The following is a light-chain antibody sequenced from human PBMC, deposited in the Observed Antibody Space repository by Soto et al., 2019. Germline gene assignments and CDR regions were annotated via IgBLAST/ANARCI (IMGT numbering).Light chain of an antibody. CDR1: QSISSW. J-gene: IGKJ1*01. V-gene: IGKV1-5*03. CDR3: QQYNSLWT. CDR2: KAS. Sequence: DIQMTQPPSTLSASVADRVAIACRASQSISSWLAWYQQKPGKAPKLLIYKASSLESGVPSRFSGSGSGTEFTLTISSLQPDDFATYYCQQYNSLWTFGQGTKVDIK.